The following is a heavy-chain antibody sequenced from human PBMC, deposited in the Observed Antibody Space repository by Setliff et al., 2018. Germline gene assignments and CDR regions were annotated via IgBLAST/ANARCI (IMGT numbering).Heavy chain of an antibody. CDR3: ARASSGWYSAYHYYRDV. Sequence: PSETLSLTCTVSGGSVNSGYDNWNWLRQPAGKGLEWIGHINRRGSTNFSPSLKSRVTISLDTSKNQFSLNLTSVTAADTAVYYCARASSGWYSAYHYYRDVWGKGTTVTVSS. D-gene: IGHD6-19*01. CDR1: GGSVNSGYDN. V-gene: IGHV4-61*09. J-gene: IGHJ6*03. CDR2: INRRGST.